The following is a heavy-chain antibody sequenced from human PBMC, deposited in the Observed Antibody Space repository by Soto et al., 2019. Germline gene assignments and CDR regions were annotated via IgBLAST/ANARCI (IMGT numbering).Heavy chain of an antibody. D-gene: IGHD3-10*01. CDR3: ARMRGSGSYYIGYFDY. CDR2: IYHSGST. V-gene: IGHV4-4*02. J-gene: IGHJ4*02. Sequence: QVQLQESGPGLVKPSGTLSLTCAVSGGSISSSNWWSWVRQPPGKGLEWIGEIYHSGSTNYNPSLQSRVTISVDKSKNQFSLKLSSVTAADTAVYYCARMRGSGSYYIGYFDYWGQGTLVTVSS. CDR1: GGSISSSNW.